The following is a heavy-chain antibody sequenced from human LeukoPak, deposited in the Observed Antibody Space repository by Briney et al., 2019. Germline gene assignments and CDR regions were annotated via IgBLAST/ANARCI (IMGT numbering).Heavy chain of an antibody. Sequence: SETLSLTCTVSGGSISGYYWSWIRQPPGGGLERIGHIYYSGGTDYNASLQSRVTISVDTSKNQFSLKLYSVTAADTAVYYCARHHHLDNSGYYPGSYYYGMDVWGQGTRSASP. J-gene: IGHJ6*02. D-gene: IGHD3-22*01. CDR3: ARHHHLDNSGYYPGSYYYGMDV. V-gene: IGHV4-59*01. CDR2: IYYSGGT. CDR1: GGSISGYY.